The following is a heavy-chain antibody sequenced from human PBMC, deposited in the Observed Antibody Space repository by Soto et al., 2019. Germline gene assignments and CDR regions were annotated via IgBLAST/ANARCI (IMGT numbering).Heavy chain of an antibody. CDR1: GGTFSSYA. CDR3: ESYYYDTSGYYVGS. V-gene: IGHV1-69*13. CDR2: IIPIFGTA. J-gene: IGHJ5*02. D-gene: IGHD3-22*01. Sequence: ASVKVSCKASGGTFSSYAISWVRQAPGQGLEWMGGIIPIFGTANYAQKFQGRVTITADESTSTAYMERSRLRSEDTAVYNCESYYYDTSGYYVGSWGQGTLVTVS.